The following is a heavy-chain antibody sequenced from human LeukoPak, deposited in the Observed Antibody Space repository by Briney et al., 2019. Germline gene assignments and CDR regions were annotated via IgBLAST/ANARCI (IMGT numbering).Heavy chain of an antibody. D-gene: IGHD6-13*01. J-gene: IGHJ4*02. Sequence: GRSLRLSCTASGFTFSRNGMHWVRQAPGKGLEWVAVISYDDGSNKYYADSGKGRFTISRDNSKNTLYLEMNSLRAEDTAVYYCARDRSTSWSFDYWGQGMLVTVSS. V-gene: IGHV3-30*03. CDR1: GFTFSRNG. CDR3: ARDRSTSWSFDY. CDR2: ISYDDGSNK.